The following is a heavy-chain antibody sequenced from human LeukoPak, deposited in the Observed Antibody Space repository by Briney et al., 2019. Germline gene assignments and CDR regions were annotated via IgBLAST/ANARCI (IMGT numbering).Heavy chain of an antibody. CDR3: ARFYSSGWDDY. J-gene: IGHJ4*02. V-gene: IGHV4-34*01. Sequence: SETLSLTCAVYGGSFSGYYWSWIRQPPGKGLEWIGEINHSGSTNYNPSLKSRVTISVDTSKNQFSLKLSSVTAADTAVYYCARFYSSGWDDYWGQGTLVTVSS. CDR1: GGSFSGYY. CDR2: INHSGST. D-gene: IGHD6-19*01.